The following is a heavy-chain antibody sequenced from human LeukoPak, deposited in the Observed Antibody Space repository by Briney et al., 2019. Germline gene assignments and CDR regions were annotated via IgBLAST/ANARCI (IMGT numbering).Heavy chain of an antibody. CDR3: VVAGIRGTPLFDY. D-gene: IGHD6-19*01. CDR2: IKQDGSEK. V-gene: IGHV3-7*03. J-gene: IGHJ4*02. Sequence: GALRLSCAASGIPLSYHWMRLGRPAPGEGPGVGGNIKQDGSEKYYVDSVKGRFTISRDNSKNTLYLQMNSLRAEDTAVYYCVVAGIRGTPLFDYWGQGTLVTVSS. CDR1: GIPLSYHW.